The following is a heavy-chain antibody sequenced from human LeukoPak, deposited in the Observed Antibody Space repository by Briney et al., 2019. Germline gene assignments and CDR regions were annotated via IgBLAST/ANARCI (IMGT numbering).Heavy chain of an antibody. D-gene: IGHD5-18*01. J-gene: IGHJ4*02. CDR3: AKGAYSYANPTFDY. CDR2: ISWDGGTT. CDR1: GFTFDDYT. V-gene: IGHV3-43*01. Sequence: GGSLRLSCAASGFTFDDYTMHWVRQAPGKGLEWVSLISWDGGTTYYADSEKGRFTISRDNSKNSLYLQMNSLKTGDTAFYYCAKGAYSYANPTFDYWGQGTLVTVSS.